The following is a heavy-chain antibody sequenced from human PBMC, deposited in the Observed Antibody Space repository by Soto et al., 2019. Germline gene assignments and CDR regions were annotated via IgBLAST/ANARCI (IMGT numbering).Heavy chain of an antibody. CDR2: IYYSGST. CDR1: GGSISSGDYY. Sequence: TLSLTCTVSGGSISSGDYYWSWIRQPPGKGLEWIGYIYYSGSTYYNPSLKSRVTISVDTSKNQFSLKLSSVTAADTAVYYCARSDSSGYSSYFDYWGQGTLVTVSS. V-gene: IGHV4-30-4*01. CDR3: ARSDSSGYSSYFDY. D-gene: IGHD3-22*01. J-gene: IGHJ4*02.